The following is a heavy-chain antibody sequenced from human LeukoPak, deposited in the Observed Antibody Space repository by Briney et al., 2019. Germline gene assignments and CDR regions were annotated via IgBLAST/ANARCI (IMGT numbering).Heavy chain of an antibody. D-gene: IGHD1-26*01. J-gene: IGHJ4*02. CDR3: ARERGRGRDSPWFDY. Sequence: GGSLRLSCVASGFPFSSYWMTWVRQAPGKGLEWVSVIYSDGSTYYADSVKGRFTISRDNSKNTLDLQMTGLRAEDTAVYYCARERGRGRDSPWFDYWGQGTLVTVSS. V-gene: IGHV3-53*01. CDR2: IYSDGST. CDR1: GFPFSSYW.